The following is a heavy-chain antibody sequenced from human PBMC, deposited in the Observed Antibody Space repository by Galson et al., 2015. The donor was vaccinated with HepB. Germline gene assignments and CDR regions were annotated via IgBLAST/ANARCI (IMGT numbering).Heavy chain of an antibody. Sequence: SLRLSCAASGFTFSSYAMHWVRQAPGKGLEWVAVLSYDGSNKYYADSVKGRLTISRDNSKNTLYLQMNSLRADDTAVYYCAREVELHFDHWGQGTLVTVSS. CDR3: AREVELHFDH. V-gene: IGHV3-30-3*01. J-gene: IGHJ4*02. CDR2: LSYDGSNK. CDR1: GFTFSSYA. D-gene: IGHD1-7*01.